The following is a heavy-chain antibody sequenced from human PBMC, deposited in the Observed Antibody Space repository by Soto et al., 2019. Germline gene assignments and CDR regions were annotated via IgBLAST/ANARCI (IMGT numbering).Heavy chain of an antibody. CDR1: GYTFTSYG. V-gene: IGHV1-18*01. CDR3: ARAPLTHCSGGSCYSDY. Sequence: QVQLVQSGAEVKKPGASVKVSCKASGYTFTSYGITWVRQAPGQGLKWMGWISAYNGNTNYAQKLQGRVTMTTDTSTSTAYMELRSLRSDDTAVYYCARAPLTHCSGGSCYSDYWGQGTLVTVSS. D-gene: IGHD2-15*01. J-gene: IGHJ4*02. CDR2: ISAYNGNT.